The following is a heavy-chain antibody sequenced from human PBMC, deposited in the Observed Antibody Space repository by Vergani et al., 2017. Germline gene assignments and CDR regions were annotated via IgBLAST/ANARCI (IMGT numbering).Heavy chain of an antibody. CDR1: GFTFSDYY. Sequence: QVELVESGGALVKAGGSLRLSCAVSGFTFSDYYMSWIRQAPGKGLEWLSYISSSGSTIYYADSVKGRFTISRDNARNSLFLQMNSLRTEDTAVYYCATKSXGTPGCQIGYFREWGQGTLVTVSS. D-gene: IGHD1-1*01. V-gene: IGHV3-11*04. J-gene: IGHJ1*01. CDR2: ISSSGSTI. CDR3: ATKSXGTPGCQIGYFRE.